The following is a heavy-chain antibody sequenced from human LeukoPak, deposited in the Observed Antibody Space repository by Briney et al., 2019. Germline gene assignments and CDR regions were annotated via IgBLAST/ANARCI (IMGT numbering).Heavy chain of an antibody. V-gene: IGHV4-59*01. CDR3: ARRIAAAGPYYYYYMDV. D-gene: IGHD6-13*01. J-gene: IGHJ6*03. CDR1: GGSISSYY. Sequence: PSETLSLTCTVSGGSISSYYWSWIRQPPGEGLEWVGYIYYSGSTNYNPSLKSRVTISVDTSKNTFSLKLSSVTAADTAVYYCARRIAAAGPYYYYYMDVWGKGTTVTVSS. CDR2: IYYSGST.